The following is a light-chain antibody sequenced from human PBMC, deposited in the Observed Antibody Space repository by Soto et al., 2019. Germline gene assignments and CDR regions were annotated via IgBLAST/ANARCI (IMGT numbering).Light chain of an antibody. CDR2: DAS. Sequence: EIVLTQSPATLSLSPGERSTLSCRASQSVSSYLAWYQQKPGQPPRLLIYDASNRATGIPARFSGSGSGTDFTLTISSLEPEDFAVYYCQLRSSWPLHTFGQGTKLEIK. V-gene: IGKV3-11*01. CDR1: QSVSSY. J-gene: IGKJ2*01. CDR3: QLRSSWPLHT.